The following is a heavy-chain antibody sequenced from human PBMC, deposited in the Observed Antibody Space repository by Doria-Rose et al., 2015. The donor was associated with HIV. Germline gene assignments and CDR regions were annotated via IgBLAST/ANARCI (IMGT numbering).Heavy chain of an antibody. V-gene: IGHV1-46*01. D-gene: IGHD2-21*02. CDR2: INPRGGST. CDR3: AREAGTADWFDP. Sequence: QSGAEVKKPGASAKISCKASGYTFTNNYMHWVRQAPGQGLEWMGIINPRGGSTSYAQKFQGRVTMTRDTSTSTVYMELRSLRSEDTAMYYCAREAGTADWFDPWGQGTLVIVSS. CDR1: GYTFTNNY. J-gene: IGHJ5*02.